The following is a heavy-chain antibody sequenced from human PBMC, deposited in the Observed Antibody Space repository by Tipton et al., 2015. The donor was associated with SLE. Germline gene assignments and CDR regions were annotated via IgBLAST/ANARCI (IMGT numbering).Heavy chain of an antibody. CDR2: ANPSGNT. CDR1: GGSFSGYS. V-gene: IGHV4-34*09. D-gene: IGHD3-10*01. J-gene: IGHJ4*02. CDR3: ARDERVRGVLGY. Sequence: TLSLTCAVYGGSFSGYSWSWIRQPPGKGLEWIGQANPSGNTNYNPSLKSRVTISVDTSKNQFSLKLSSVTAADTAVYYCARDERVRGVLGYWGPGTLVTVSS.